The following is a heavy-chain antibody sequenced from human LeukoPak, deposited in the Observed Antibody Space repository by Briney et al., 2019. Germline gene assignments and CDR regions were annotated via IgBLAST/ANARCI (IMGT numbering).Heavy chain of an antibody. D-gene: IGHD3-22*01. V-gene: IGHV3-53*01. CDR1: GFTVSSNY. CDR3: ARSAYYYDSSGYYYRGTDY. J-gene: IGHJ4*02. CDR2: IYSGGST. Sequence: GGSLRLSCAASGFTVSSNYMSWVRQAPGKGLEWVSVIYSGGSTYYADSVKGRFTISRDNSKNTLYLQMNSLRAEDTAVYYCARSAYYYDSSGYYYRGTDYWGQGTLVTVAS.